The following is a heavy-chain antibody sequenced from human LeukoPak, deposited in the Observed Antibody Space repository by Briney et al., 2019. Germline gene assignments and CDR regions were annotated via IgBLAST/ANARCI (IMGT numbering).Heavy chain of an antibody. D-gene: IGHD2-21*02. CDR1: GFTFSNYF. CDR3: ARERQDTVIHSGAFDI. Sequence: PGGSLRLSCAASGFTFSNYFMHWVRQAPGKGLEWVADIASDGSHTFYVESVKGRFTISRDNSKNTLYLQMNSLVPEDTAVYFCARERQDTVIHSGAFDIWGQGTMVTVSS. V-gene: IGHV3-30-3*01. J-gene: IGHJ3*02. CDR2: IASDGSHT.